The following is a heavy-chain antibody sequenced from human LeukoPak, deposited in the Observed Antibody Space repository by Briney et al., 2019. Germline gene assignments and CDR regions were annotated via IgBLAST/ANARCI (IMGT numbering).Heavy chain of an antibody. CDR2: ISGGGGST. V-gene: IGHV3-23*01. Sequence: GGSLRLSCAASGFTFSSYAMSWVRQAPGKGLEWVSAISGGGGSTYYADSVKGRFTISRDNSKNTLYLQMNSLRAEDTAVYYCASLHQDTAMVPSGMDVWGQGTTVTVSS. J-gene: IGHJ6*02. CDR3: ASLHQDTAMVPSGMDV. D-gene: IGHD5-18*01. CDR1: GFTFSSYA.